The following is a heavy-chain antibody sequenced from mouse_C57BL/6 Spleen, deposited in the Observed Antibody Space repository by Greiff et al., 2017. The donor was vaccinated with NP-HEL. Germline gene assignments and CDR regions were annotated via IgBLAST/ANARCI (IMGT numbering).Heavy chain of an antibody. CDR2: IYPGSGST. V-gene: IGHV1-55*01. CDR3: ARYLVVAYYYAMDY. Sequence: QVQLQQSGAELVKPGASVKMSCKASGYTFTSYWITWVKQRPGQGLEWIGDIYPGSGSTNYNEKFKSKATLTVDTSSSTAYMQLSSLTSEDSAVYYCARYLVVAYYYAMDYWGQGTSVTVSS. J-gene: IGHJ4*01. CDR1: GYTFTSYW. D-gene: IGHD1-1*01.